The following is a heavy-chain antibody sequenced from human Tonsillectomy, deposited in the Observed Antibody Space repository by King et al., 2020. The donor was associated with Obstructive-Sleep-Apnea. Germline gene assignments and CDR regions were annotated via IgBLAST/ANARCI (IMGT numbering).Heavy chain of an antibody. Sequence: QLQESGPGLVKPSSTLSLTCTVSGGSISSSIYYWCWIRQPPGKWLEWIGGIYYSGSTAYNPSLKSRVTISVDTSKNQFSLKLSSVTAADTSVYYCASLEASYDYWGQGTLVTVSS. CDR1: GGSISSSIYY. CDR2: IYYSGST. CDR3: ASLEASYDY. D-gene: IGHD6-6*01. J-gene: IGHJ4*02. V-gene: IGHV4-39*07.